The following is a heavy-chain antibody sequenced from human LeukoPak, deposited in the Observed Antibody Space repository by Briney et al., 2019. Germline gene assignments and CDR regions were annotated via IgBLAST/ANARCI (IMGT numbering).Heavy chain of an antibody. CDR2: INPSGGST. CDR1: GYTFTSYY. CDR3: ARTPHSIVGATGLDFDY. J-gene: IGHJ4*02. V-gene: IGHV1-46*01. D-gene: IGHD1-26*01. Sequence: GASVKVSCKASGYTFTSYYMHWVRQAPGQGLEWMGIINPSGGSTSYAQKFQGRVTMTRDTSTSTVYMELSSLRSEDTAVYYCARTPHSIVGATGLDFDYWGQGTLVTVSS.